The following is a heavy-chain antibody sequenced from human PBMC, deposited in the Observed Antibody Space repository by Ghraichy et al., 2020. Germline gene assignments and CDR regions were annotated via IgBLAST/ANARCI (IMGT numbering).Heavy chain of an antibody. CDR2: IYTSGST. J-gene: IGHJ6*02. CDR1: GGSISRYH. Sequence: SETLSLTCSVSGGSISRYHWSWIRQPAGKGLEWIGRIYTSGSTNYNPSLKSRVTMSVDTSKNQFSLKLSSVTAADTAVYFCAREVPSSIAVSGYYYYGMDVWGQGTTVTVSS. D-gene: IGHD6-19*01. V-gene: IGHV4-4*07. CDR3: AREVPSSIAVSGYYYYGMDV.